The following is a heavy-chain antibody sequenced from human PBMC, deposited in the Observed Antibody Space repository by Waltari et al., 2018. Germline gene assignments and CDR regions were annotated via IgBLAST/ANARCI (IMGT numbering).Heavy chain of an antibody. Sequence: QVQLVQSGAEVTKPGAPGKVACKAPGSTYSFTGHHIHWVRQPPGQGPEWMGRVNPESGDTNYAQKFEGRVTLTRDTSITTAYMELSALRYDDTALYFCARGGGLPLDFWGQGTLVTVSS. V-gene: IGHV1-2*06. CDR3: ARGGGLPLDF. CDR1: GSTYSFTGHH. J-gene: IGHJ4*02. D-gene: IGHD2-21*02. CDR2: VNPESGDT.